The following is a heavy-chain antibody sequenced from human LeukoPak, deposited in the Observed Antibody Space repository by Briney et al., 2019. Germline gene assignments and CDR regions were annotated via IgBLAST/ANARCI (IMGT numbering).Heavy chain of an antibody. CDR3: ASGAGIAARTFDY. D-gene: IGHD6-6*01. J-gene: IGHJ4*02. V-gene: IGHV4-59*01. CDR2: IYYSGYT. CDR1: GGSISSYY. Sequence: SETLSLTCTVSGGSISSYYWSWIRQPPGKGLEWIGYIYYSGYTNYNPSLKSRVTISVDTSKNQFSLKLSSVTAADTAVYYCASGAGIAARTFDYWGQGTLVTVSS.